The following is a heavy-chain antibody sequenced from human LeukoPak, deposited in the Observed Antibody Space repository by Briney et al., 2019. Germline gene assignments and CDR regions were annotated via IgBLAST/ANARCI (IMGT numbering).Heavy chain of an antibody. CDR2: IYYSGST. V-gene: IGHV4-59*01. CDR3: ARGITMIVPRGNWFDP. CDR1: GGSISSYY. J-gene: IGHJ5*02. Sequence: SETLSLTCTVSGGSISSYYWSWIRQPPGRGLEWIGYIYYSGSTNYNPSLKSRVTISVDTSKNQFSLKLSSVTAADTAVYYCARGITMIVPRGNWFDPWGQGTLVTVSS. D-gene: IGHD3-22*01.